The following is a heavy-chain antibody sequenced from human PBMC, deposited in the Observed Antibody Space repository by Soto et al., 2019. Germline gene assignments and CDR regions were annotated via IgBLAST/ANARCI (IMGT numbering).Heavy chain of an antibody. CDR2: IYYSGST. V-gene: IGHV4-59*08. Sequence: PSETLSLTCTVSGVTIISYYWSWIRQPPGKGLEWIGYIYYSGSTNYNPSLKSRVTISVDTSKNQFSLKLSSVTAADTAVYYCARHVPYCSDTSHCAYGMDVWGQGTTVTVSS. D-gene: IGHD2-2*01. J-gene: IGHJ6*02. CDR3: ARHVPYCSDTSHCAYGMDV. CDR1: GVTIISYY.